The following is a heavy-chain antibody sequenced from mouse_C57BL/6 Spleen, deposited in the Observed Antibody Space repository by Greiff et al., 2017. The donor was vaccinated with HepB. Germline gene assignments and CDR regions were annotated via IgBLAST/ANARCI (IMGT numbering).Heavy chain of an antibody. J-gene: IGHJ3*01. CDR3: TRTAQESLFAY. CDR1: GFNIKDYY. Sequence: DVKLVESGAELMRPGASVKLSCTASGFNIKDYYMHWVKQRPEQGLEWIGRIDPEDGDTEYAPKFQGKATMTADTSSNTAYLKLSSLTSEDTAVYYCTRTAQESLFAYWGQGTLVTVSA. V-gene: IGHV14-1*01. D-gene: IGHD3-2*02. CDR2: IDPEDGDT.